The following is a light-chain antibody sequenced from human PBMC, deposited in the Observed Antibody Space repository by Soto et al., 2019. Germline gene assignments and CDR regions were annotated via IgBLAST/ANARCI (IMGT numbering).Light chain of an antibody. J-gene: IGKJ4*01. Sequence: EIVLTQSPDTLSLSPVERATLSCRASQSVRSSNLAWYQQKPGQAPRLLIYGASSRATGIPDRFSGSGSGTDFTITKSSLEPADVAVYYCQQYGTSPTLTFGGGTKVEVK. CDR1: QSVRSSN. CDR3: QQYGTSPTLT. V-gene: IGKV3-20*01. CDR2: GAS.